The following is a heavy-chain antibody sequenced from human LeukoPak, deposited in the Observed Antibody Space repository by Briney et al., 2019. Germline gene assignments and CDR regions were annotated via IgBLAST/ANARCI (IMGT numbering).Heavy chain of an antibody. J-gene: IGHJ4*02. CDR2: ISSHGNYI. D-gene: IGHD1-26*01. CDR1: GFTLTSYS. V-gene: IGHV3-21*01. Sequence: GGSLRLSCAGSGFTLTSYSLNWVRQAPGKGLELVSCISSHGNYIYYADSVKGRFTVSRDDASNSVFLQMNSLRAEDTGIYYCARDGQWDLTYYLDYWGQGILVTVSS. CDR3: ARDGQWDLTYYLDY.